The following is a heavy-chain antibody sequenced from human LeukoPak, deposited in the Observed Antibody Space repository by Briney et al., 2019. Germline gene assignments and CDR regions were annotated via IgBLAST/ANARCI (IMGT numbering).Heavy chain of an antibody. V-gene: IGHV3-23*01. J-gene: IGHJ4*02. CDR2: ISGSGGST. CDR1: GFTFSSYA. D-gene: IGHD3-10*01. CDR3: AREKGILELIY. Sequence: GGSLRLSCAASGFTFSSYAMSWVRQAPGKGLEWVSAISGSGGSTYYADSVKGRFTISSDNSKNTLYLQMNSLRAEDTAVYYCAREKGILELIYWGQGTLVTVSS.